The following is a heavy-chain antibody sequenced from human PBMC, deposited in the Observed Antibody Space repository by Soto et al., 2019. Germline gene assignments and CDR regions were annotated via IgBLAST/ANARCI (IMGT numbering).Heavy chain of an antibody. J-gene: IGHJ4*02. CDR3: ARSNPDYYDSSGSLDY. CDR2: IYYSGST. V-gene: IGHV4-59*02. CDR1: GGSVSSYY. D-gene: IGHD3-22*01. Sequence: SETLSLTCTSSGGSVSSYYWSWIRQPPGKGLEWIGYIYYSGSTNYNPSLKSRVTISVDTSKNQFSLKLSSVTAADTAVYYCARSNPDYYDSSGSLDYWGQGTLVTVSS.